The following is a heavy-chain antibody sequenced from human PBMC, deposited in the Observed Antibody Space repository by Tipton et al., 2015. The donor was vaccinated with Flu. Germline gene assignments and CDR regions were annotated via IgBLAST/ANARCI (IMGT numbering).Heavy chain of an antibody. V-gene: IGHV4-59*01. D-gene: IGHD1-26*01. CDR3: ARAPESIVGATVFDY. CDR2: IYYSGST. Sequence: TLSLTCTVSGGSISSYYWSWIRQPPGKGLEWIGYIYYSGSTNYNPSLKSRVTISVDTSKNQFSLKLSSVTAADTAVYYCARAPESIVGATVFDYWGQGTLVTVSS. CDR1: GGSISSYY. J-gene: IGHJ4*02.